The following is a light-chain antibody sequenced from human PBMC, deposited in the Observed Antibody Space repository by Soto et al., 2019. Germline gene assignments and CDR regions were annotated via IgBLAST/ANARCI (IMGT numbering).Light chain of an antibody. CDR1: KLGDKY. CDR2: QDV. V-gene: IGLV3-1*01. J-gene: IGLJ2*01. Sequence: SYELTQPPSVSVSPGQTASITCSGDKLGDKYACWYHQKPGQSPVLVIYQDVKRPSGIPERFSGSSSGNTATLTISGTQAIDEGDYYCQAWDSSTLVFGGGTQLTVL. CDR3: QAWDSSTLV.